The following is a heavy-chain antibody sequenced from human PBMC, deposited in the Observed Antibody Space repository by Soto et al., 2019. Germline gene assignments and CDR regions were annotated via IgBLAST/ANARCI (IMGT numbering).Heavy chain of an antibody. V-gene: IGHV3-23*01. CDR1: GFTFSSYA. CDR3: AKDRLGWSGGSCYPGWFDP. J-gene: IGHJ5*02. CDR2: ISGSGGST. Sequence: EVQLLESGGGLVQPGGSLRLSCAASGFTFSSYAMSWVRQAPGKGLEWVSAISGSGGSTYYADSVKGRFTISRDNSKNTLYLQINSLRAEDTGVYYCAKDRLGWSGGSCYPGWFDPWGQGPLVTVSS. D-gene: IGHD2-15*01.